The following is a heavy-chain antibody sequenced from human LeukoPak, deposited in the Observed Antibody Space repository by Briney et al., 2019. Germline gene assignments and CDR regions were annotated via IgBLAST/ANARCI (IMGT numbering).Heavy chain of an antibody. J-gene: IGHJ5*02. CDR2: IYTSEST. D-gene: IGHD6-6*01. Sequence: PSETLSLTCTVSGGSISSYYWSWIRQPPGKGLEWIGYIYTSESTNYNPSLKSRVTISVDTSKNQFSLKLSSVTAADTAMYYCARHSEYSSSSGWFDPWGQGTLVTVSS. V-gene: IGHV4-4*09. CDR3: ARHSEYSSSSGWFDP. CDR1: GGSISSYY.